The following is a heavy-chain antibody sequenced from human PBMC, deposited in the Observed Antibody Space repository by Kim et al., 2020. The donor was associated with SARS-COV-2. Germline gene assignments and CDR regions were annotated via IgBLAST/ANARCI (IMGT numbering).Heavy chain of an antibody. V-gene: IGHV4-39*01. CDR3: ASYCSGGSCYIDYYYGMDV. Sequence: SETLSLTCTVSGGSISSSSYYWGWIRQPPGKGLEWIGSIYYSGSTYYNPSLKSRVTISVDTSKNQFSLKLSSVTAADTAVYYCASYCSGGSCYIDYYYGMDVWGQGTTVTVSS. CDR1: GGSISSSSYY. D-gene: IGHD2-15*01. CDR2: IYYSGST. J-gene: IGHJ6*02.